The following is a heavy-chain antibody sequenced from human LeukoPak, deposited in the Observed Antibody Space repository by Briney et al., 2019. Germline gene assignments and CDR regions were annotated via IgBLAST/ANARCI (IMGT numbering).Heavy chain of an antibody. V-gene: IGHV4-4*09. CDR1: GDSISSYY. D-gene: IGHD3-16*01. CDR2: IWTSEST. J-gene: IGHJ4*02. Sequence: SDTLSLTCSVAGDSISSYYWSWIRQPPGKGLEWIGYIWTSESTNYNPSLKSRVTMSVDTSKSQFYLRLNSVTAADTAVYYCARLLGNYADYWGQGALVTVSS. CDR3: ARLLGNYADY.